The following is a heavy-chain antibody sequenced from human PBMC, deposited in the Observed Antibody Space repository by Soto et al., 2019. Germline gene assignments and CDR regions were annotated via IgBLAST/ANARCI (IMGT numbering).Heavy chain of an antibody. CDR2: INHSGST. Sequence: QGQLQQWGAGLLKPSETMSLTCADYGGSFSGYYWTWIRQPPGTGLEWIGEINHSGSTNYNPSLKSRVTISVDTSKNQFSQKLTSVTAADTAVYYCARDKITGLFDYWGQGTLVTVSS. CDR3: ARDKITGLFDY. J-gene: IGHJ4*02. D-gene: IGHD2-8*02. V-gene: IGHV4-34*01. CDR1: GGSFSGYY.